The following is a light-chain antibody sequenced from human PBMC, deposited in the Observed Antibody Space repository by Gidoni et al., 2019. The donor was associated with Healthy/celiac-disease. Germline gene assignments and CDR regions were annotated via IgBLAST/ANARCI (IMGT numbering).Light chain of an antibody. V-gene: IGKV2-28*01. J-gene: IGKJ4*01. Sequence: IVITQSPLSLPVTPGDPASTSCRHSQSLLHSNGYNYLDWYLQKPGQSPQLLIYLGSNRASGVPDRFSGSGSGTDFTLKISRVEAEDVGVYYCMQALQTPLTFGGGTKVEIK. CDR3: MQALQTPLT. CDR1: QSLLHSNGYNY. CDR2: LGS.